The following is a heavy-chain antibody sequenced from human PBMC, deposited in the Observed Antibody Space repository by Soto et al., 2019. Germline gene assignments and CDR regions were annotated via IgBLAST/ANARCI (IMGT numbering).Heavy chain of an antibody. CDR1: GGSISSYY. CDR2: LYTSGST. Sequence: SETLSLTCIVSGGSISSYYWSWIRQPAGKGLEWIGRLYTSGSTNYNPSLKSRVTMSVDTSKNQFSLNLGSVTAEDTAVYYCAGMTGPKTYYYYYGMDVWGQGTTVTVSS. CDR3: AGMTGPKTYYYYYGMDV. J-gene: IGHJ6*02. D-gene: IGHD3-9*01. V-gene: IGHV4-4*07.